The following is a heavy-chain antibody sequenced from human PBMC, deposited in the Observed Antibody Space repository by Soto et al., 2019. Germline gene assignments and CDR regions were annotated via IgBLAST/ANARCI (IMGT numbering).Heavy chain of an antibody. V-gene: IGHV3-15*01. CDR2: IKSKTDGGTT. Sequence: SLRLSCAASGFTVSNAWLSWVRQAPGKGLEWVGRIKSKTDGGTTDYAAPVKGRFTISRDDSKNTLYLQMNSLKTEDTAVYYCTTDPLDYGDLNWFVPWGQGTLVTVSS. J-gene: IGHJ5*02. CDR3: TTDPLDYGDLNWFVP. D-gene: IGHD4-17*01. CDR1: GFTVSNAW.